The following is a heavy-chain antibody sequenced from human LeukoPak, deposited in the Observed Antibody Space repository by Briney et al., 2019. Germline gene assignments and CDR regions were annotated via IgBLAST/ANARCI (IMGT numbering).Heavy chain of an antibody. CDR1: GFKFDDYT. Sequence: GGSLRLSCAASGFKFDDYTMHWVRQAPGKGLEWVSLITFDGLSTFYADSVKGRFTISRDNNKNSLSLQMNSLRAEDMAVYYCARSSGYSFDYWGQGTLVTVSS. CDR2: ITFDGLST. CDR3: ARSSGYSFDY. J-gene: IGHJ4*02. V-gene: IGHV3-43*01. D-gene: IGHD3-22*01.